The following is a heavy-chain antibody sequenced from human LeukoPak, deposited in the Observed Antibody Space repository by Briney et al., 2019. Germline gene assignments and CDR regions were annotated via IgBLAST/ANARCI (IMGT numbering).Heavy chain of an antibody. CDR3: AKDPPLYCGGDCYTDAFDI. CDR2: ISGSGGST. D-gene: IGHD2-21*02. J-gene: IGHJ3*02. V-gene: IGHV3-23*01. CDR1: GFTFSSYA. Sequence: PGGSLRLSCAASGFTFSSYAMSWVRQAPGKGLEWVSAISGSGGSTYYADSVKGRFTISRDNSKNTLYLQMNSLRAVDTAVYYCAKDPPLYCGGDCYTDAFDIWGQGTMVTVSS.